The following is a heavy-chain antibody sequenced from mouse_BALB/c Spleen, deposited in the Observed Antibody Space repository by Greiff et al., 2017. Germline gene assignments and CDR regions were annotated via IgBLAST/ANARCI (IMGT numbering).Heavy chain of an antibody. CDR2: IWAGGST. D-gene: IGHD2-4*01. Sequence: QVQLQQSGPGLVAPSQSLSITCTVSGFSLTSYGVHWVRQPPGKGLEWLGVIWAGGSTNYNSALMSRLSISKDNSKSQVFLKMNSLQTDDTAMYYCARDRGMITTVFDYWGQGTTLTVSS. J-gene: IGHJ2*01. CDR3: ARDRGMITTVFDY. V-gene: IGHV2-9*02. CDR1: GFSLTSYG.